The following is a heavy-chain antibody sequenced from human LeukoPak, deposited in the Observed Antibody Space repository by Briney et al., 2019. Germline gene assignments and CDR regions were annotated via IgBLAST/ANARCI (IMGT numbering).Heavy chain of an antibody. Sequence: GATVRVSCKGSGYTFTNYYIHWVRQAPGQGLVWMGRVNPRSGDTKCAHDFEGRVFMTRDTSISTAFMEVRGLRPDDTAVYFCASNIAVSLDGFDPWGQGTLVTVSS. CDR2: VNPRSGDT. CDR1: GYTFTNYY. J-gene: IGHJ5*02. CDR3: ASNIAVSLDGFDP. V-gene: IGHV1-2*02. D-gene: IGHD6-19*01.